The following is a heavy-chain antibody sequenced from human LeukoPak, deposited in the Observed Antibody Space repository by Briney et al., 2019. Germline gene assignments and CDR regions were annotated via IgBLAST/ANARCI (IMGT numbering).Heavy chain of an antibody. CDR2: IYTTGST. D-gene: IGHD6-13*01. Sequence: SETLSLTCTVSGGSISSHYWSWIRQPAGKGLEWIGRIYTTGSTTYNPSLKSRVTMSVDTSKSQFSLKLSSVTAADTAVYYCARGSYSSSWYWYFDLWGRGALVTVSS. V-gene: IGHV4-4*07. CDR1: GGSISSHY. CDR3: ARGSYSSSWYWYFDL. J-gene: IGHJ2*01.